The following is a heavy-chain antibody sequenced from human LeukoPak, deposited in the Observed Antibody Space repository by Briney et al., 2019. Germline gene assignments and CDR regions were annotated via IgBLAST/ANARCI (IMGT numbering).Heavy chain of an antibody. V-gene: IGHV1-2*02. CDR2: INPNSGAP. D-gene: IGHD2-2*02. J-gene: IGHJ6*03. Sequence: ASVKVSCKASGYTFSGYYIHWVRQAPGQKFEWLGWINPNSGAPNYAENFEGRVTMTRDTSISTAYMELSRLRSDDTAVYYCASANIVVVPAAILAKDRDYYYYMDVWGKGTTVTVSS. CDR1: GYTFSGYY. CDR3: ASANIVVVPAAILAKDRDYYYYMDV.